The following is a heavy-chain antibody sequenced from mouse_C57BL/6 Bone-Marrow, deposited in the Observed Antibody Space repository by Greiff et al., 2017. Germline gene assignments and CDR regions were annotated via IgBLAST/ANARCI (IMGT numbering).Heavy chain of an antibody. CDR1: SYTFTSYW. D-gene: IGHD1-1*01. V-gene: IGHV1-64*01. Sequence: QVQLQQPGAELVKPGASVKLSCKASSYTFTSYWMHWVKQRPGQGLEWIGMIHPNSGSTNYNEKFKSKATLTVDKSSSTAYMQLSSLTSEDSAVYYCAREIYYYGSSYFDYWGQGTTLTVSS. CDR2: IHPNSGST. CDR3: AREIYYYGSSYFDY. J-gene: IGHJ2*01.